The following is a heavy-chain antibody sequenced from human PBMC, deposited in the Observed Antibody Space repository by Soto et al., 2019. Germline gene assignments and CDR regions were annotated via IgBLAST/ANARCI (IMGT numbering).Heavy chain of an antibody. CDR3: AIHSTGYEDS. CDR1: GYSFTSYW. J-gene: IGHJ5*02. CDR2: IHPSDFDT. D-gene: IGHD5-12*01. Sequence: GESLKISCKGSGYSFTSYWIGWVRQMPGKGLEWTGIIHPSDFDTRYSPSFQGQVTISADKSISTAYLQWSSLRASDTAMYYCAIHSTGYEDSWGQGTLVTVSS. V-gene: IGHV5-51*01.